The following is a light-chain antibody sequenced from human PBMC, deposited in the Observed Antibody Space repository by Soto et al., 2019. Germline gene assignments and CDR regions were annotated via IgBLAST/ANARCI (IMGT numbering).Light chain of an antibody. CDR1: QSVSSSY. CDR2: GAS. Sequence: EIVLTQSPGTLSLSPGERATLSCRASQSVSSSYLAWYQQKPGQAPRLLIYGASSRATGIPDRFSGSGSGTDFTLTISRLEPEDFAVYYCQHYGSSWTFGQGPKVEIK. V-gene: IGKV3-20*01. J-gene: IGKJ1*01. CDR3: QHYGSSWT.